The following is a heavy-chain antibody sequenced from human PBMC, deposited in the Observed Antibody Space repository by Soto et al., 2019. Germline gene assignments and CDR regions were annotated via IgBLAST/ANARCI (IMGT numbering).Heavy chain of an antibody. CDR1: GFTFSSYA. CDR3: AKVSAESSGWYGEDLFDY. Sequence: GGSLRLSCAASGFTFSSYAMSWVRQAPGKGLEWVSAISGSGGSTYYADSVKGRFTISRDNSKNTLYLQMNSLRAEDTAVYYCAKVSAESSGWYGEDLFDYWGQGTLVTVSS. V-gene: IGHV3-23*01. CDR2: ISGSGGST. D-gene: IGHD6-19*01. J-gene: IGHJ4*02.